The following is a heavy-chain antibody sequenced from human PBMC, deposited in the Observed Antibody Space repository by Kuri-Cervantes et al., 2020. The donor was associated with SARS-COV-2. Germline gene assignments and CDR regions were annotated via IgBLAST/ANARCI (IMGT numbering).Heavy chain of an antibody. J-gene: IGHJ4*02. Sequence: ETLSLTCTVSGGSISSSSYYWGWIRQPPGKGLEWIGSIYYSGSTYYNPSLKSRVTISVDTSKNQFSLKLSSVTAADTAVYYCARLQRVVVPAASFDYWGQGTLVTVSS. CDR1: GGSISSSSYY. CDR3: ARLQRVVVPAASFDY. D-gene: IGHD2-2*01. CDR2: IYYSGST. V-gene: IGHV4-39*01.